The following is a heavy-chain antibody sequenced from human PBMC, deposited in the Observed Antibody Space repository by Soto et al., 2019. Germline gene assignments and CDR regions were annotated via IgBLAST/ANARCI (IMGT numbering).Heavy chain of an antibody. Sequence: QVQLVQSGAGVTKPGSSVKVSCKASGGTFSSYAISWVRQAPGQGLEWMGWIIPIFGTANYAQKFQRRVTITEDESTSTAYMELSSLRSEDTAVYCCVRGSTRWYFDLSGRGTLVTVSS. V-gene: IGHV1-69*01. CDR2: IIPIFGTA. J-gene: IGHJ2*01. D-gene: IGHD2-8*01. CDR1: GGTFSSYA. CDR3: VRGSTRWYFDL.